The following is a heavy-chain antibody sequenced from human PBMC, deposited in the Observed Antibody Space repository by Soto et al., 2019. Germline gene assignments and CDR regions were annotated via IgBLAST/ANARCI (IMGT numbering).Heavy chain of an antibody. D-gene: IGHD3-9*01. CDR3: ARDPVLRYFDWLPLCGMDV. Sequence: QVQLVQSGAEVKKPGASVKVSCKASGYTFTSYGISWVRQAPGQGLEWMGWISAYNGNTNYAQKLQGRVTMTTDTSTSTAYMELRGLRSDDTAGYYCARDPVLRYFDWLPLCGMDVWGQGTTVTVSS. J-gene: IGHJ6*02. CDR1: GYTFTSYG. CDR2: ISAYNGNT. V-gene: IGHV1-18*04.